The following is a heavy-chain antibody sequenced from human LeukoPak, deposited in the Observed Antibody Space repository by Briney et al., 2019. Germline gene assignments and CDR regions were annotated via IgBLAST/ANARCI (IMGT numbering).Heavy chain of an antibody. CDR1: GFTFRNEE. Sequence: GGSLRLSCVVSGFTFRNEEMNWVRQAPGKGLEWIAYISNTGSSIHYRDSVKGRFTISRDNAQSSLFLQMNSLRPDDTAIYYCARGGNYAPFDYWGQGALVAVSS. V-gene: IGHV3-48*03. D-gene: IGHD1-26*01. J-gene: IGHJ4*02. CDR3: ARGGNYAPFDY. CDR2: ISNTGSSI.